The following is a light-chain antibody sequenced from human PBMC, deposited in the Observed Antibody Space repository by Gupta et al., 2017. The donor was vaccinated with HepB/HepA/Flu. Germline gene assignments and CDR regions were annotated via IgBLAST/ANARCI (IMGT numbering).Light chain of an antibody. CDR2: KAS. Sequence: DIPMTQSPSTLSASVGDRVTITCRASQSISNWLAWYQHKPGKAPKLLISKASSLESGVPSRFSGSGSETEFTLTISSLQPDDFATYYCQHYYVFPLTFAGGTKVEIK. CDR3: QHYYVFPLT. V-gene: IGKV1-5*03. CDR1: QSISNW. J-gene: IGKJ4*01.